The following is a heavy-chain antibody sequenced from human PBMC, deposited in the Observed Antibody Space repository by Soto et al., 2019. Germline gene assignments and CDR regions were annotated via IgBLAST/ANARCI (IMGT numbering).Heavy chain of an antibody. J-gene: IGHJ4*02. CDR1: GGSISSGAYY. CDR3: ARELSGYSYGPGDMC. V-gene: IGHV4-30-4*01. D-gene: IGHD5-18*01. CDR2: IFYSGNT. Sequence: SETLSLTCFVSGGSISSGAYYTWIRQPPGKGLEWIGNIFYSGNTHYNPSLESRIIISLDTSNNHFSLTMSSVTGADTAVYFCARELSGYSYGPGDMCWGQGLLVTVSS.